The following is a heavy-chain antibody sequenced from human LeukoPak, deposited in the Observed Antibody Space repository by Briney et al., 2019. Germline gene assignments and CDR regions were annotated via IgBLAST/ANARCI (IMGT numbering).Heavy chain of an antibody. CDR3: AKSVRYDSSGYWPSFDY. CDR1: GFTLSSYA. D-gene: IGHD3-22*01. V-gene: IGHV3-23*01. CDR2: ISGSGGST. Sequence: GGSLRLSCAAPGFTLSSYAMSWVRQAPGKGLEWVSAISGSGGSTYYADSVKGRFTISRDNSKNTLYLQMNSLRAEDTAVYYCAKSVRYDSSGYWPSFDYWGQGTLVTVSS. J-gene: IGHJ4*02.